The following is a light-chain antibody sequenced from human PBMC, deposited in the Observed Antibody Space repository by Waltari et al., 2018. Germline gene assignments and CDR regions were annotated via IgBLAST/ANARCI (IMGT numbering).Light chain of an antibody. J-gene: IGKJ4*01. CDR1: QSVSKF. Sequence: EIVLTQSPVSLSLSPGETATLSCRASQSVSKFLAWYQHRPGQAPRLLVYDASNTATGIPARFSGSGSGTGFTLTISSLEPEDFAVYYCPQRAKWPLTFGGGTRVEI. CDR3: PQRAKWPLT. CDR2: DAS. V-gene: IGKV3-11*01.